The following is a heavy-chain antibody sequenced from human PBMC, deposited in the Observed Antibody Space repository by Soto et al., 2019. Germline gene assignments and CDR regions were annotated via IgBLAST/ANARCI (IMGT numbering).Heavy chain of an antibody. CDR3: ARERAAAGLQYYYYGMDV. Sequence: GGSLRLSCAASGFTFSSYGMHWVRQAPGKGLEWVAVIWYDGSNKYYADSVKGRFTISRDNSKNTLYLQMNSLRAEDTAVYYCARERAAAGLQYYYYGMDVWGQGTTVTVSS. V-gene: IGHV3-33*01. D-gene: IGHD6-13*01. CDR1: GFTFSSYG. CDR2: IWYDGSNK. J-gene: IGHJ6*02.